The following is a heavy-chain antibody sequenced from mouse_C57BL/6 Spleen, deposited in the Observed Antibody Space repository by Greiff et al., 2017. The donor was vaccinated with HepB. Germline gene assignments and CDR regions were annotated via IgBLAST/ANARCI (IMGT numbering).Heavy chain of an antibody. Sequence: QVQLQQSGPELVKPGASVKISCKASGYAFSSSWMNWVKQRPGKGLEWIGRIYPGDGDTNYNGKFKGKATLTADKSSSTAYMQLSSLTSEDYAVYFCARSAYYSNYDAMDYWGQGTSVTVSS. CDR3: ARSAYYSNYDAMDY. CDR1: GYAFSSSW. J-gene: IGHJ4*01. V-gene: IGHV1-82*01. CDR2: IYPGDGDT. D-gene: IGHD2-5*01.